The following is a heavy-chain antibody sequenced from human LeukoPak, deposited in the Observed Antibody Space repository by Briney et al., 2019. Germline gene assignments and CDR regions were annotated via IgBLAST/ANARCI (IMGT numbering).Heavy chain of an antibody. Sequence: GGSLRLSCAASGFTFSSYCMHWVRQAPGKGLVWVSRINSDGSSTSYADSVKGRFTISRDNAKNTLYLQMNSLRAEDTAVYYCARDPEYRYYFDYWGQGTLVTVSS. J-gene: IGHJ4*02. D-gene: IGHD1-14*01. CDR3: ARDPEYRYYFDY. CDR1: GFTFSSYC. CDR2: INSDGSST. V-gene: IGHV3-74*01.